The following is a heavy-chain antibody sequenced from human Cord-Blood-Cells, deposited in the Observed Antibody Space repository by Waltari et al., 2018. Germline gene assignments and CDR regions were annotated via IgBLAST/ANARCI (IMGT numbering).Heavy chain of an antibody. V-gene: IGHV4-39*01. Sequence: QLQLQESGPGLVKPSETLSLTCTVSGGTIRSSSYYWGWIRQPPGKGLEWIGSIYYSGSTYYNPSLKSRVTISVDTSKNQFSLKLSSVTAADTAVYYCARFGSWFDPWGQGTLVTVSS. CDR2: IYYSGST. CDR3: ARFGSWFDP. CDR1: GGTIRSSSYY. D-gene: IGHD2-15*01. J-gene: IGHJ5*02.